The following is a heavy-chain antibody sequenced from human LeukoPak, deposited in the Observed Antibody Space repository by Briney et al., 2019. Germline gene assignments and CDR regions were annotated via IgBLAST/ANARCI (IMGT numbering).Heavy chain of an antibody. CDR2: MNPNSGNT. CDR3: ARVTFGGVVADFDY. Sequence: ASVKVSCKASGYTFTSYDINWVRQAPGQGLEWMGWMNPNSGNTDYAQKFQGRVTMTRNTSISTAYMELSSLRSEDTAVYYCARVTFGGVVADFDYWGQGTLVTVSS. CDR1: GYTFTSYD. V-gene: IGHV1-8*01. D-gene: IGHD3-16*02. J-gene: IGHJ4*02.